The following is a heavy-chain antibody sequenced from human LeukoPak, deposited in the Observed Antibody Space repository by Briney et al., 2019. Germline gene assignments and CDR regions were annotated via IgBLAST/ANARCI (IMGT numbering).Heavy chain of an antibody. J-gene: IGHJ4*02. CDR1: GGSFSGHY. CDR3: ANTYDSGSYS. CDR2: INHSGST. D-gene: IGHD1-26*01. V-gene: IGHV4-34*01. Sequence: PSETLSLTCAVYGGSFSGHYWSWIRQPPGKGLEWIGEINHSGSTNYNPSLKSRVTISVDTSKNQFSLKLSSVTAADTAVYYCANTYDSGSYSWGQGTLVTVSS.